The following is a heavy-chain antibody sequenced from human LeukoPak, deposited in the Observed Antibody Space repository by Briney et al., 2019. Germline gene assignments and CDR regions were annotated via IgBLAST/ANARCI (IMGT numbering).Heavy chain of an antibody. D-gene: IGHD1-7*01. CDR1: GYTFTRYD. J-gene: IGHJ4*02. CDR3: ARGGGITGTTY. V-gene: IGHV1-8*01. Sequence: ASVKVSCKGSGYTFTRYDINWDRQATGQGREWMGWMNPNSCNTGYAQKFRGRVTMTRNTSISTAYMELSSLRSEDTAVYYCARGGGITGTTYWGQGTLVTVSS. CDR2: MNPNSCNT.